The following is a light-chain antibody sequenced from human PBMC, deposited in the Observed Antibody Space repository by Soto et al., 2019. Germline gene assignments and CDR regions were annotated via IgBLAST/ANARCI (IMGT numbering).Light chain of an antibody. CDR3: CSYAGSYTYYG. CDR2: DVS. V-gene: IGLV2-11*01. CDR1: SSDVGGYNY. Sequence: QSALTQPSSVSGSPGQSVTISCTGTSSDVGGYNYVSWYQQHPGKAPKLMIYDVSKRPSGVPDRFSGSKSGNTASLTISGLQAEDEADYYCCSYAGSYTYYGFGTGTKVTVL. J-gene: IGLJ1*01.